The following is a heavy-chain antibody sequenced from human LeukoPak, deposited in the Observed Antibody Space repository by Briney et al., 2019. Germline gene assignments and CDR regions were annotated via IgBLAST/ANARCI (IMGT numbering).Heavy chain of an antibody. CDR2: MSYDGSNK. CDR3: ARGGLRRTLFAFDI. Sequence: GGSLRLSCAASGFTFSSYAMHWVRQAPGKGLEWVAVMSYDGSNKYYADSVKGRFTISRDNSKNTLYLQMNSLRAEDTAVYYCARGGLRRTLFAFDIWGQGTMVTVSS. J-gene: IGHJ3*02. CDR1: GFTFSSYA. D-gene: IGHD4-17*01. V-gene: IGHV3-30-3*01.